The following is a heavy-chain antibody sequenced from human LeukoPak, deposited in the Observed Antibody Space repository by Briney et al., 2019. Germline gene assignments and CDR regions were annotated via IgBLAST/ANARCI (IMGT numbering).Heavy chain of an antibody. Sequence: GGSLRLSCAASGFTFDDYTMHWVRQAPGKGLEWVSLISWDGGSTYYADSVKGRFTISRDNSKNSLYLQMNSLRTEDTALYYCAKDGGVGATILAFDIWGQGTMVTVSS. CDR2: ISWDGGST. J-gene: IGHJ3*02. V-gene: IGHV3-43*01. CDR3: AKDGGVGATILAFDI. D-gene: IGHD1-26*01. CDR1: GFTFDDYT.